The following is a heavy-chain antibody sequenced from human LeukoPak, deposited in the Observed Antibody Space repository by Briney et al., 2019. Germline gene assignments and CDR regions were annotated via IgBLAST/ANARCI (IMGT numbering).Heavy chain of an antibody. CDR1: GYSFTSYW. D-gene: IGHD6-19*01. Sequence: GESLQISCKGSGYSFTSYWIGWVRQMPGKGLEWMGIIYPGDSDTRYSPSFQGQVTISADKSISTAYLQWSSLKASDTAMYYCARSSSGWYVGMDLDYWGQGTLVTVSS. CDR2: IYPGDSDT. J-gene: IGHJ4*02. CDR3: ARSSSGWYVGMDLDY. V-gene: IGHV5-51*01.